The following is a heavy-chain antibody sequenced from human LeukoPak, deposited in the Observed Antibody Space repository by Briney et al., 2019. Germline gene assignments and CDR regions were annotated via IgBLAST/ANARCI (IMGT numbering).Heavy chain of an antibody. V-gene: IGHV1-18*01. D-gene: IGHD2-2*01. CDR2: ISAYNGNT. CDR3: ARDTLVVPAADWFDP. J-gene: IGHJ5*02. CDR1: GYTFTSYG. Sequence: ASVKVSCKASGYTFTSYGISWVRQAPGQGFEWMGWISAYNGNTNYAQKLQGRVTMTTDTSTSTAYMELRSLRSDDTAVYYCARDTLVVPAADWFDPWGQGTLVTVSS.